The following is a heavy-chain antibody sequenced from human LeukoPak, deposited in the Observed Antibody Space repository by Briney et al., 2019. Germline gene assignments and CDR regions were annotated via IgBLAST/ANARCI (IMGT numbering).Heavy chain of an antibody. J-gene: IGHJ4*02. CDR2: IWYDGSNK. CDR1: GFTFSSYG. Sequence: GGSLRLSCAASGFTFSSYGMHWVRQAPGKGLEWVAVIWYDGSNKYYADSVKGRFTISRDNAKNTLYLQMSSLRAEDTAVYFCVRDGDDFNFDYWGQGSLVTVSS. CDR3: VRDGDDFNFDY. V-gene: IGHV3-33*01. D-gene: IGHD5-24*01.